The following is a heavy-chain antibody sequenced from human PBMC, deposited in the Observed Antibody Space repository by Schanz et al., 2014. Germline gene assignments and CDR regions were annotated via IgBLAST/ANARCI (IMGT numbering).Heavy chain of an antibody. V-gene: IGHV1-8*01. Sequence: QVPLIQSGAEVKKPGASVKVSCTASGYTFTSYDINWVRQAPRQGLEWLGWMNPNSGNPGVAQKFRGRVTMTRNTSMSTAYIELHILTSEYTAVYYCAGGRTFDYWGQGTLGTVSS. CDR1: GYTFTSYD. CDR3: AGGRTFDY. CDR2: MNPNSGNP. J-gene: IGHJ4*02.